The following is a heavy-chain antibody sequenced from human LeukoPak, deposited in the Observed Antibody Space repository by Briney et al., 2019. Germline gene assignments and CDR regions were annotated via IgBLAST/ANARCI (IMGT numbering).Heavy chain of an antibody. D-gene: IGHD3-3*01. V-gene: IGHV4-34*01. CDR2: INHSGST. CDR3: ARMSDFDAFDI. CDR1: GGSFSGYY. Sequence: SETLSLTCAVYGGSFSGYYWSWIRQPPGKGLEWIGEINHSGSTNYNLSLKSRVTISVDTSKNQFSLKLSSVTAADTAVYYCARMSDFDAFDIWGQGTMVTVSS. J-gene: IGHJ3*02.